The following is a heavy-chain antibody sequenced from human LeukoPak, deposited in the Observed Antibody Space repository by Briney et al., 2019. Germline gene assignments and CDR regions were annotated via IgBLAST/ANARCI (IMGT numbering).Heavy chain of an antibody. V-gene: IGHV3-9*01. J-gene: IGHJ6*02. CDR3: AKDLRDGYGWGYGMDV. Sequence: AGGSLRLSCAASGFTFDDYGMHWVRQAPGKGLEWVSGISWNSGSIGYADSVKGRFTISRDNAKNSLYLQMNSLRAEDTALYYCAKDLRDGYGWGYGMDVWGQGTTVTVSS. CDR2: ISWNSGSI. D-gene: IGHD5-24*01. CDR1: GFTFDDYG.